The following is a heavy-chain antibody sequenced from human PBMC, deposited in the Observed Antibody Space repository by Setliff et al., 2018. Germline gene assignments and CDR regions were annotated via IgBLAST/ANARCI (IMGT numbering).Heavy chain of an antibody. J-gene: IGHJ3*02. CDR2: IIPSGGST. D-gene: IGHD1-26*01. V-gene: IGHV1-46*01. Sequence: ASVKVSCKASGYTFTSYYVHWVRQAPGQGLEWMGMIIPSGGSTFYAQNFQGGVTMTRDTSTSTVYMELSSLRSDDTAVYYCARASAKYEGGAFDIWGQGTMVTVSS. CDR1: GYTFTSYY. CDR3: ARASAKYEGGAFDI.